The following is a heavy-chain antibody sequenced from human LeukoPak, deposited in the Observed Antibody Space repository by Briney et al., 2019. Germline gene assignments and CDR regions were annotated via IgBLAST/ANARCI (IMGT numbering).Heavy chain of an antibody. CDR2: ISAYNGNT. V-gene: IGHV1-18*01. CDR1: GYTFTSYG. J-gene: IGHJ4*02. D-gene: IGHD3-22*01. CDR3: ARGVITKIVVVMTPLDY. Sequence: GASVKVSCKASGYTFTSYGISWVRQAPGQGLEWMGWISAYNGNTNYAQKLQGRVTMTTDTSTSTAYMELRSLRSDDTAVYYCARGVITKIVVVMTPLDYWGQGTLVTVSS.